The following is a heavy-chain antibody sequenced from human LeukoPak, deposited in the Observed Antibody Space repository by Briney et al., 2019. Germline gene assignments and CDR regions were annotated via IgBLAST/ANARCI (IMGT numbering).Heavy chain of an antibody. J-gene: IGHJ4*02. CDR1: GGSISSGGYY. CDR3: ARADQWELLTYYFDY. V-gene: IGHV4-31*03. CDR2: IYYSGST. Sequence: TLSLTCTVSGGSISSGGYYWSWIRQHPGKGLEWIGYIYYSGSTYYNPSLKSRVTISVDTSKNQFSLKLSSVTAADTAVYYCARADQWELLTYYFDYWGQGTLVTVSS. D-gene: IGHD1-26*01.